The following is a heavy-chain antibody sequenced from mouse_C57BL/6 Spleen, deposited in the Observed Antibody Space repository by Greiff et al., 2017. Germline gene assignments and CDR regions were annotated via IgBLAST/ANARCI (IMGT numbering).Heavy chain of an antibody. J-gene: IGHJ4*01. D-gene: IGHD2-10*02. CDR3: AREYGNYYAMDY. CDR2: IYPRSGNT. Sequence: QVHVKQSGAELARPGASVKLSCKASGYTFPSYGISWVKQRTGQGLEWIGEIYPRSGNTYYNEKFKGKATLTADKSSSTAYMELRSLTSEDSAVYFCAREYGNYYAMDYWGQGTSVTVSS. CDR1: GYTFPSYG. V-gene: IGHV1-81*01.